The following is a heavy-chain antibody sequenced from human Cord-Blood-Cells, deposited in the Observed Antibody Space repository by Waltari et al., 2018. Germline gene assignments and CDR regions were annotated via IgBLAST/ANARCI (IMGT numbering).Heavy chain of an antibody. CDR1: GFTFSSSD. CDR2: ISSSGRAI. CDR3: ARDLPWQLAGLDY. J-gene: IGHJ4*02. D-gene: IGHD6-13*01. V-gene: IGHV3-48*03. Sequence: EVQLVESGGGLVQPGGSFTLACAAPGFTFSSSDMTWVRQAPGKGLEWFSYISSSGRAIYYADSVKGRFTISRDNAKNSLYLQRNSLRAEDTAVYYCARDLPWQLAGLDYWGQGTLVTVSS.